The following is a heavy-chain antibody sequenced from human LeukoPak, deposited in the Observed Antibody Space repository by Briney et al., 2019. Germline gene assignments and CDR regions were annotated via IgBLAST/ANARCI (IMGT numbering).Heavy chain of an antibody. CDR3: ASASRWYSGFDY. CDR2: ISYDGSNK. Sequence: GGSLRLSCAASGFTFSSYAMHWVRQAPGKGMEWVAVISYDGSNKYYADSVKGRFTISRDNSKNTLFLHMNSLRAEDTAVYYCASASRWYSGFDYWGQGTLVTVSS. D-gene: IGHD6-13*01. CDR1: GFTFSSYA. J-gene: IGHJ4*02. V-gene: IGHV3-30*14.